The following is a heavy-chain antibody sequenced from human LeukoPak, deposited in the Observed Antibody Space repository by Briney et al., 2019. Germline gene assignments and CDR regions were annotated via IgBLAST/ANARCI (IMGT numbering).Heavy chain of an antibody. CDR3: ARDRGADYDYVWGSYRYPRASDALDI. J-gene: IGHJ3*02. V-gene: IGHV4-59*01. CDR1: GGSISSYY. Sequence: SETLSLTCTVSGGSISSYYWSWIRQPPGKGLEWIGYIYYSGSTNYNPSLKSRVTISVDTSKNQFSLKLSSVTAADTAVYYCARDRGADYDYVWGSYRYPRASDALDIWGQGTMVTVSS. CDR2: IYYSGST. D-gene: IGHD3-16*02.